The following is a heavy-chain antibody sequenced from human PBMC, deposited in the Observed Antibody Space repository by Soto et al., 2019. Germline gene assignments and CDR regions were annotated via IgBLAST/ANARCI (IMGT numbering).Heavy chain of an antibody. CDR2: ISAYNGNT. CDR1: GYTFTSYG. Sequence: ASVKVSCKASGYTFTSYGISWVRQAPGQGLEWMGWISAYNGNTNYAQKLQGRVTMSTDTSTCTAYIELRSLRSDDTAVYYCARALPHDSSGYGSYWGQGTLVTVSS. J-gene: IGHJ4*02. V-gene: IGHV1-18*01. D-gene: IGHD3-22*01. CDR3: ARALPHDSSGYGSY.